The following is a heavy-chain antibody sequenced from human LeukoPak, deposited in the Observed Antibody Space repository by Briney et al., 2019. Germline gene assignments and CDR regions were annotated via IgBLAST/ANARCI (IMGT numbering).Heavy chain of an antibody. Sequence: GGSLRLSCAASGFSFSRDWMTWVRQAPGRGLEWVANIKEDGSEKYYVDSVKGRFTISRDNAKNSLYLQMNSLRAEDTAVYYCARDRSFTMIRGVIDYWGQGTLVTVSS. D-gene: IGHD3-10*01. CDR1: GFSFSRDW. CDR2: IKEDGSEK. J-gene: IGHJ4*02. V-gene: IGHV3-7*01. CDR3: ARDRSFTMIRGVIDY.